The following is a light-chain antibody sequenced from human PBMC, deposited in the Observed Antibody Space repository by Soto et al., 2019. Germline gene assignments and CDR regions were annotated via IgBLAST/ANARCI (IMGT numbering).Light chain of an antibody. Sequence: EIVLTQSPGTLSLSPGDRVTLSCRASQSVSSTYLAWNQQTPGQAPRLLIYGASSRATGIPDRFSGSGSGTDFTLTISRLEPEDFAVYYCQQYDTSPWTFGPGTKVEIK. J-gene: IGKJ1*01. CDR3: QQYDTSPWT. V-gene: IGKV3-20*01. CDR1: QSVSSTY. CDR2: GAS.